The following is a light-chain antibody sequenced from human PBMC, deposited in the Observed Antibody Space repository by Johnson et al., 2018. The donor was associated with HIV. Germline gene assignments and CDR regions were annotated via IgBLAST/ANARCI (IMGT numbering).Light chain of an antibody. Sequence: QSVLTQPPSVSAAPGQKVTISCSGSSSNIGNNYVSWYQQLPGTAPKLLIYDNNKLPSGIPDRFSGSKSGTSATLGITGLQTGDEADYYCGTWDSSLSAHNYFFGTGTKVTVL. CDR3: GTWDSSLSAHNYF. CDR1: SSNIGNNY. CDR2: DNN. J-gene: IGLJ1*01. V-gene: IGLV1-51*01.